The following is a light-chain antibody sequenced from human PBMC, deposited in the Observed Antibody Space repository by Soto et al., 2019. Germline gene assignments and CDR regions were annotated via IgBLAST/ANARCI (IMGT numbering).Light chain of an antibody. J-gene: IGKJ1*01. CDR3: QQYGSSPWT. V-gene: IGKV3-20*01. CDR2: GAS. Sequence: EIVLTQSPGTLSLSPGERATLSCSASQSVSSSYLAWYQQKPGQAPRLLIYGASSRATGIPDRFSGSGSGTDFTLAIRRLEPEDLAVYYCQQYGSSPWTFGQGTKVEIK. CDR1: QSVSSSY.